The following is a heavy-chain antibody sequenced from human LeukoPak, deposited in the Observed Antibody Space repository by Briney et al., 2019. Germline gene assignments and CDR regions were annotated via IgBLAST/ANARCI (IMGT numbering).Heavy chain of an antibody. CDR3: ATSDYGGLDY. D-gene: IGHD4-23*01. CDR2: ISSSSSYI. V-gene: IGHV3-21*01. J-gene: IGHJ4*02. Sequence: AGGSLRLSCAASGFTFSSYSMNWVRQAPGKGLEWVSFISSSSSYIYYADSVKGRFTISRDNANNSLFLQMNSLRAEDTSVYYCATSDYGGLDYWGQGTLVTVSS. CDR1: GFTFSSYS.